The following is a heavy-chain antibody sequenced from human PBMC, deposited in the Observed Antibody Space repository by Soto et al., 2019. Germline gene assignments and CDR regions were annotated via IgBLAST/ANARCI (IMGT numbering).Heavy chain of an antibody. V-gene: IGHV3-23*01. J-gene: IGHJ4*02. CDR3: AKGTRGFGELLSDY. CDR1: GFTFSSYA. CDR2: ISGSGGST. Sequence: GGSLRLSCAASGFTFSSYAMSWVRQAPGKGLEWVSAISGSGGSTYYADSMKGRFTISRDNSKNTLYLQMNSLRAEDTAVYYCAKGTRGFGELLSDYWGQGTLVTVSS. D-gene: IGHD3-10*01.